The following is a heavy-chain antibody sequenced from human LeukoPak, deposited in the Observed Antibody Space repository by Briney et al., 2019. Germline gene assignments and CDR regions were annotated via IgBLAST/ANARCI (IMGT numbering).Heavy chain of an antibody. Sequence: SETLSLTCAVYGGSFSGYYWSWIRQPPGKGLKWIGEINHSGSTNYNPSLKSRVTISVDTSKNQFSLKLSSVTAADTAVYYCARGLRRGSSSPYNWFDPWGQGTLVTVSS. J-gene: IGHJ5*02. CDR2: INHSGST. D-gene: IGHD6-6*01. CDR3: ARGLRRGSSSPYNWFDP. CDR1: GGSFSGYY. V-gene: IGHV4-34*01.